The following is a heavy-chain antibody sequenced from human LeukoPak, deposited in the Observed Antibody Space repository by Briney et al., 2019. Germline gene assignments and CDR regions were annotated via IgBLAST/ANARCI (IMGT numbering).Heavy chain of an antibody. CDR3: ARDRRGSYYITDAFDI. CDR1: GGSISSYY. D-gene: IGHD1-26*01. J-gene: IGHJ3*02. Sequence: SETLSLTCTVSGGSISSYYWSWIRQPAGKGLEWIGRIYTSGSTNYNPSLKSRVTMSADTSKNQFSLKLSSVTAADTAVYYCARDRRGSYYITDAFDIWGQGTMVTVSS. V-gene: IGHV4-4*07. CDR2: IYTSGST.